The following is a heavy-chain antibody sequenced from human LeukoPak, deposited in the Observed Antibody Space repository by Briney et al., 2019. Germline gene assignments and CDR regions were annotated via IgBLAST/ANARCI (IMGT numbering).Heavy chain of an antibody. CDR2: ISGSGGST. V-gene: IGHV3-23*01. D-gene: IGHD5-24*01. CDR1: GFTFSSYA. J-gene: IGHJ4*02. Sequence: GGSLRLSCAASGFTFSSYAMSWVRQAPGKGLEWVSAISGSGGSTYYADSVEGRFTISRDNAKNSLFLQMNSLRAEDTAVYYCVRVLTPSRDDQIFDYWGQGTLVTVSS. CDR3: VRVLTPSRDDQIFDY.